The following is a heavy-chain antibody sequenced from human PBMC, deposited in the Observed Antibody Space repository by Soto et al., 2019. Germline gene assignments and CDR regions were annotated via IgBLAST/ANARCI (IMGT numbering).Heavy chain of an antibody. CDR1: GYTFTSYD. CDR2: MNPNSGNT. D-gene: IGHD4-17*01. CDR3: ASVAGDYETFDY. Sequence: QVQLVQSGAEVKKPGASVKVSCKASGYTFTSYDINWVRQATGQGLEWMGWMNPNSGNTGYAQKFQGRVTMTRNTSISTAYMELSSLRSEDTAMYYCASVAGDYETFDYWGQGTLVTVSS. J-gene: IGHJ4*02. V-gene: IGHV1-8*01.